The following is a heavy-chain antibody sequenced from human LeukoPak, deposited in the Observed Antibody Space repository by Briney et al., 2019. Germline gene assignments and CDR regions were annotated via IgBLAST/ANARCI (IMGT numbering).Heavy chain of an antibody. D-gene: IGHD4-11*01. V-gene: IGHV4-39*07. CDR1: GGSISSTTYY. CDR3: ARGPTVKYFDY. J-gene: IGHJ4*02. CDR2: IYYSGST. Sequence: SETLSLTCTVSGGSISSTTYYWGWIRQPPGKGLEWIGTIYYSGSTYYNPSLKSRVTISVDTPKNQFSLKLSSVTAADTAVYYCARGPTVKYFDYWGQGTLVTVSS.